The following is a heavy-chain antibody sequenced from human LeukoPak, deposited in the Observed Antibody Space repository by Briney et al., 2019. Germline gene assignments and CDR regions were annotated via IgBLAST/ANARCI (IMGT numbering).Heavy chain of an antibody. CDR3: ARAAAHNWFDP. J-gene: IGHJ5*02. CDR2: IYYSGST. Sequence: SETLSLTCTVSGGSISSHYWSWIRQPPGKGLEWIGYIYYSGSTNYNPSLKSRVTISVHTSKNQFSLKLSSVTAADTAVYYCARAAAHNWFDPWGQGTLVTVSS. V-gene: IGHV4-59*11. CDR1: GGSISSHY.